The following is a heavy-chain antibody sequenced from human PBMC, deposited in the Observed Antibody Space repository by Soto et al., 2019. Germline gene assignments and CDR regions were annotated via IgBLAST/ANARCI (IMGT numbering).Heavy chain of an antibody. CDR3: ARDHRVNSYGLFSYDY. CDR2: ISAYNGNT. J-gene: IGHJ4*02. D-gene: IGHD5-18*01. CDR1: GYTFTSYD. V-gene: IGHV1-18*01. Sequence: SVKIFCKASGYTFTSYDISWVRQAPGQGLEWMGWISAYNGNTNCAQKLQGRVTMTTDTSTSTGYMELRSLKSDDTAVYYCARDHRVNSYGLFSYDYWGQGILVTVSS.